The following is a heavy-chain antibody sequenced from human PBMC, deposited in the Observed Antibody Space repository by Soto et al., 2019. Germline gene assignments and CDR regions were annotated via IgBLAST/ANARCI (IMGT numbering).Heavy chain of an antibody. D-gene: IGHD6-6*01. CDR3: AKEGINRPSSRGWLAP. Sequence: QVQLVESGGGVVQPGRSLRLSCAASGFTFQTYAMHWVRQAPGKGLEWVALIWYDGTNEKYADSVRGRFTISRDNSKDTLYLQMNSLRGEDTAVYFCAKEGINRPSSRGWLAPWGQGTLVTVSS. V-gene: IGHV3-33*06. CDR2: IWYDGTNE. CDR1: GFTFQTYA. J-gene: IGHJ5*02.